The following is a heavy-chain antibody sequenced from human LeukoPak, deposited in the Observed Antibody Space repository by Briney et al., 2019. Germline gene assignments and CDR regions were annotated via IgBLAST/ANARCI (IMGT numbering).Heavy chain of an antibody. V-gene: IGHV3-48*03. CDR1: GFTFSSYE. D-gene: IGHD3-3*01. CDR3: ARAIPPAGVWSCYYSDYYYGMDV. Sequence: GGSLRLSCAASGFTFSSYEMNWVRQAPGKGLEWVSYISSSGSTIYYADSVKGRFTISRDNAKNSLYLQMNSLRAEDTAVYYCARAIPPAGVWSCYYSDYYYGMDVWGQGTTVTVSS. J-gene: IGHJ6*02. CDR2: ISSSGSTI.